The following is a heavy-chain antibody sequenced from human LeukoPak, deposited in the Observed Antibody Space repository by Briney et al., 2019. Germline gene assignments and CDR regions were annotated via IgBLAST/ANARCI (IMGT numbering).Heavy chain of an antibody. Sequence: GGSLRLSCAASGFTFSSYAMSWVRQAPGKGLEWVSAISGSGGSTYYADSVKGRFTISRDNSKNTLYLQMNSLRAEDTAVYYCAEDGRVVVTAMFDYWGQGTLVTVSS. CDR1: GFTFSSYA. CDR2: ISGSGGST. D-gene: IGHD2-21*02. J-gene: IGHJ4*02. V-gene: IGHV3-23*01. CDR3: AEDGRVVVTAMFDY.